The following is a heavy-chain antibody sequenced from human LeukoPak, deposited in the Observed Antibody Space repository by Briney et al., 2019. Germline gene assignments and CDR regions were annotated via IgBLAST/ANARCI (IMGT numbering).Heavy chain of an antibody. D-gene: IGHD3-9*01. Sequence: ASVKVSCKASGYTFTGYYMHWVRQAPGQGLEWMGWINPNSGGTNYAQKFQGRVTMTRDTSISTAYMELSGLRSDDTAVYYCARGAQVLRYFDWLLSHWGQGTLVTVSS. CDR3: ARGAQVLRYFDWLLSH. J-gene: IGHJ4*02. CDR2: INPNSGGT. CDR1: GYTFTGYY. V-gene: IGHV1-2*02.